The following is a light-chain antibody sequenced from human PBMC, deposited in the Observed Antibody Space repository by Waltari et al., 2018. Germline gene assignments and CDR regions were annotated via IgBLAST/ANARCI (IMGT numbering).Light chain of an antibody. V-gene: IGKV1-6*01. CDR3: LQDNNYPLT. Sequence: TQSPSSLSASVGDRVTITCRASQGIGNDLGWYQQKPGKAPKLLIYAASSLQSGVPSRFSGSGSGTDFTLSINSLQPEDFATYYCLQDNNYPLTFGGGTKVEIK. CDR2: AAS. CDR1: QGIGND. J-gene: IGKJ4*01.